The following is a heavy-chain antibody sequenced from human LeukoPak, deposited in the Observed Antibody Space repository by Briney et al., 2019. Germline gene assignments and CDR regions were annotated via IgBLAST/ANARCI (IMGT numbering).Heavy chain of an antibody. V-gene: IGHV3-33*01. CDR3: ARDLSYGSGEF. D-gene: IGHD3-10*01. Sequence: GGSLRLSCAGSGFTFSSYGIYWVSQAPGKGLEWVASIWYDGSKQLYIDSVKGRFTISRDDSKNTVFLQMNSLRAEDTAVYFCARDLSYGSGEFWGQGTLVPVSS. CDR1: GFTFSSYG. J-gene: IGHJ4*02. CDR2: IWYDGSKQ.